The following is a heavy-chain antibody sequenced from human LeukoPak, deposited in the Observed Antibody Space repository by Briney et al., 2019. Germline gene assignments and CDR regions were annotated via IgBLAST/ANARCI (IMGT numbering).Heavy chain of an antibody. Sequence: SETLSLTCTVSGGYISSYYWSWIRQPPGKGLEWIGYIYYIGSTNYNPSLKSRVTISLDTSKNQFSLRLSSVTAADTALYYCGRHGGSGYYYTPFNIWGQGTMVTVSS. V-gene: IGHV4-59*08. D-gene: IGHD3-22*01. CDR2: IYYIGST. CDR3: GRHGGSGYYYTPFNI. J-gene: IGHJ3*02. CDR1: GGYISSYY.